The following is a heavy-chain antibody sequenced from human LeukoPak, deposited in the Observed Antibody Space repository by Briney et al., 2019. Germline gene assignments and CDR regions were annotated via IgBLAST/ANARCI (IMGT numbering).Heavy chain of an antibody. Sequence: GGSLRLSCAASGFTFSSYAMSWVRQAPGKGLEWVSVISSSGGTYYADSVKGRFTISRDNSKNTLYLQMNSLRAEDTAVYYCAKGRVMSHYGSGVDIWGQGTMVTVSS. CDR2: ISSSGGT. J-gene: IGHJ3*02. CDR1: GFTFSSYA. CDR3: AKGRVMSHYGSGVDI. V-gene: IGHV3-23*01. D-gene: IGHD3-10*01.